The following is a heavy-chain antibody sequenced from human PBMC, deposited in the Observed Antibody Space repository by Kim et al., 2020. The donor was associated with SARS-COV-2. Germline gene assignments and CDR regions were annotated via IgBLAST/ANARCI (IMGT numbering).Heavy chain of an antibody. CDR3: ATERGSVAWAAFDI. D-gene: IGHD1-26*01. Sequence: EPKFQGRVTMTEDTTTDTAYMELSSLRSEDTAVYYCATERGSVAWAAFDIWGQGTMVTVSS. J-gene: IGHJ3*02. V-gene: IGHV1-24*01.